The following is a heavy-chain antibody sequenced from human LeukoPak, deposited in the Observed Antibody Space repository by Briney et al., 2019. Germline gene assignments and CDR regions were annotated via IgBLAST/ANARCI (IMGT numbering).Heavy chain of an antibody. D-gene: IGHD3-22*01. CDR3: ARDLGNYYDSSGYRYFDL. Sequence: PSETLSLTCSVSIGSISSSKWWSWVRQSPVKGLEWIGYIYYSGSTYYNPSLKSRVTISVDTSKNQFSLKLSSVTAADTAVYYCARDLGNYYDSSGYRYFDLWGRGTLVTVSS. CDR1: IGSISSSKW. J-gene: IGHJ2*01. V-gene: IGHV4-4*02. CDR2: IYYSGST.